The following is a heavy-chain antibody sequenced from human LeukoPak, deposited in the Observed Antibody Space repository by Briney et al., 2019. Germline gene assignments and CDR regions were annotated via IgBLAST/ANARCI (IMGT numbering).Heavy chain of an antibody. CDR2: ISYDGSNK. V-gene: IGHV3-30*03. CDR1: GFTFSSYG. Sequence: PGRSLRLSCAASGFTFSSYGMHWVRQAPGKGLEWVAVISYDGSNKYYADSVKGRFTISRDNSKNTLYLQMNSLRAEDTAVYYCAMYGSGEIDYWGKGTLVTVSS. D-gene: IGHD3-10*01. J-gene: IGHJ4*02. CDR3: AMYGSGEIDY.